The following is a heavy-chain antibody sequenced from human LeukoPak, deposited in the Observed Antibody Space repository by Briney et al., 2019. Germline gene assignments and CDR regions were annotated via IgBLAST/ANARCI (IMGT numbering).Heavy chain of an antibody. CDR2: IYYSGST. V-gene: IGHV4-31*03. D-gene: IGHD3-3*01. CDR1: GGSISSGGYY. Sequence: SETPSLTCTVSGGSISSGGYYWSWIRQHPGKGLEWIGYIYYSGSTYYNPSLKSRVTISVDTSKNQFSLKLSSVTAADTAVYYCARVLITIFGVVPANDAFDIWGQGTMVTVSS. CDR3: ARVLITIFGVVPANDAFDI. J-gene: IGHJ3*02.